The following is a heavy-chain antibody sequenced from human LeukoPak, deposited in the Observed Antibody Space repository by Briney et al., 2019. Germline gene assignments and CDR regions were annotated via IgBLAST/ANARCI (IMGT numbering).Heavy chain of an antibody. Sequence: ASVKVSCKASGYTFTGYYMHWVRQAPGQGLEWMGWINPNSGGTNYAQKLQGRVTMTRDTSISTAYMELSRLRSDDTAVYYCARDRDSGWYFRLDYWGQGTLVTVSS. D-gene: IGHD6-19*01. CDR1: GYTFTGYY. CDR3: ARDRDSGWYFRLDY. V-gene: IGHV1-2*02. J-gene: IGHJ4*02. CDR2: INPNSGGT.